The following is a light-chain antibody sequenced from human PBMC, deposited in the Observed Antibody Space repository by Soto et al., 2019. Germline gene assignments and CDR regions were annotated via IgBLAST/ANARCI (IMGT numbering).Light chain of an antibody. CDR3: QPYNNWPLT. CDR2: DTS. J-gene: IGKJ4*01. Sequence: EVVMRPSPATLPVSPVEGATLSCRASQGIGDTLAWYQHKPGQTPRLLIYDTSTRATGVPTRFSGSRSGAEFTLTINSLQSEDFAVYYCQPYNNWPLTFGGGTKVDIK. CDR1: QGIGDT. V-gene: IGKV3-15*01.